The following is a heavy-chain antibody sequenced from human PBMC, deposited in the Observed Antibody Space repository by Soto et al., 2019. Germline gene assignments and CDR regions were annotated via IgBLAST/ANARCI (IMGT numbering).Heavy chain of an antibody. J-gene: IGHJ5*02. D-gene: IGHD2-2*03. CDR3: AKDMDIVVVPAAYQRKNWFDP. CDR2: ISYDGSNK. Sequence: SLIHSCAASGFTFSSYGMHWVRQAPGKGLEWVAVISYDGSNKYYADSVKGRFTISRDNSKNTLYLQMNSLRAEDTAVYYCAKDMDIVVVPAAYQRKNWFDPWGQGTLVTVSS. V-gene: IGHV3-30*18. CDR1: GFTFSSYG.